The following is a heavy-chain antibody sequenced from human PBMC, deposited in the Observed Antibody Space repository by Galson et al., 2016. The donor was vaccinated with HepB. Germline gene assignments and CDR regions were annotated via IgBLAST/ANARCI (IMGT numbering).Heavy chain of an antibody. D-gene: IGHD3-16*01. CDR2: VYTAGNT. CDR1: GASLRDHY. V-gene: IGHV4-4*07. CDR3: AIGGGGGVRYFDP. Sequence: SETLSLTCTVSGASLRDHYWSWIRQPAGEGLEWIGRVYTAGNTHVNPSPRSRVTLSADTSKNQLSLSLKSVTAADTAVYYCAIGGGGGVRYFDPWGQGAQVTVSS. J-gene: IGHJ4*02.